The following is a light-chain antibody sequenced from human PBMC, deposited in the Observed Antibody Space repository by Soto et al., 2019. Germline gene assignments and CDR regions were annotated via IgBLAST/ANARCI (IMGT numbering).Light chain of an antibody. Sequence: EVVLTQSPGTLSLSPGERATLSCRASQSVFNNHIAWYQQKPGQAPRLLFYGASNRATAIPDRFSGSGFGTDFTLTITRLEPEDFAVYYCQQYGDSPQTFGPGTKVDI. V-gene: IGKV3-20*01. CDR1: QSVFNNH. CDR3: QQYGDSPQT. J-gene: IGKJ1*01. CDR2: GAS.